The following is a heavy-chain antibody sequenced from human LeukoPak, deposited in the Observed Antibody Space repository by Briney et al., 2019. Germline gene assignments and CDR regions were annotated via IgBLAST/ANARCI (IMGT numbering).Heavy chain of an antibody. CDR1: GYTFTSYA. CDR2: INAGSGNT. V-gene: IGHV1-3*01. J-gene: IGHJ4*02. D-gene: IGHD2-15*01. CDR3: ARGGLIVVVVAAYDY. Sequence: ASVTVSCKTSGYTFTSYALHWVRQAPGQRLEWMGWINAGSGNTKYSQKFQGRVTITSDTSASTAYMELSSLRSEDTAVYYCARGGLIVVVVAAYDYWGQGTLVTVSS.